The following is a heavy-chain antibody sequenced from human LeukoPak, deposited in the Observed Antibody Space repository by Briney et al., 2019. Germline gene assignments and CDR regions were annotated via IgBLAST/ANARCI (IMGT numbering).Heavy chain of an antibody. V-gene: IGHV4-34*01. CDR2: INHSGST. Sequence: SETLSLTCAVYGGSFSDYYWSWIRQPPGKGLEWIGEINHSGSTNYNPSLKSRVTISVDTSKSQFSLKLSSVTAADTAVYYCARRIVSVPAIQEGNWLDPWGQGTLVTVSS. CDR1: GGSFSDYY. CDR3: ARRIVSVPAIQEGNWLDP. J-gene: IGHJ5*02. D-gene: IGHD2-21*02.